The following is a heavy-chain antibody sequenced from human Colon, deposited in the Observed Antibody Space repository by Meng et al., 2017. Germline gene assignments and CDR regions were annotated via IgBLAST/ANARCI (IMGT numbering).Heavy chain of an antibody. CDR2: IIPIFGTA. V-gene: IGHV1-69*13. CDR3: AREGPPQYNSRKDAFDI. J-gene: IGHJ3*02. D-gene: IGHD6-13*01. Sequence: SVKVSCKASGGTFSSYAISWVRQAPGQGLEWMGGIIPIFGTANYAQKFQGRVTITADESTSTAYMELSSLRSEDTAVYYCAREGPPQYNSRKDAFDIWGQGTMVTVSS. CDR1: GGTFSSYA.